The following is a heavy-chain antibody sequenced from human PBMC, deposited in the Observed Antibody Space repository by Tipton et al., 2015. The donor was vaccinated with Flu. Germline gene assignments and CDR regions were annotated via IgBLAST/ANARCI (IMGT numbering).Heavy chain of an antibody. Sequence: GSLRLSCAASGFTFGGFWMTWVRQAPVKGLEWVASIYEDGSDKYYVDSVKGRFTISRDNARNSLFLQMNSLRAEDTTVYYCARGRSMGVWGQGTTVTVSS. V-gene: IGHV3-7*01. CDR1: GFTFGGFW. CDR3: ARGRSMGV. CDR2: IYEDGSDK. J-gene: IGHJ6*02.